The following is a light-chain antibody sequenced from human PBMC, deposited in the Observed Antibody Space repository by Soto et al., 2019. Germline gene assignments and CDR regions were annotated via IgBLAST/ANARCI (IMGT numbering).Light chain of an antibody. CDR3: QHYHSPPRA. Sequence: EVVLTQSPGTLSLSPGERATLSCRASQSITSNYLAWYQQKPGQAPRLLIYAAFRRATGIPDRFSGGGSGTHFTLTISSLKPEDLAVYYCQHYHSPPRAFGQGTKVDIK. CDR1: QSITSNY. V-gene: IGKV3-20*01. J-gene: IGKJ1*01. CDR2: AAF.